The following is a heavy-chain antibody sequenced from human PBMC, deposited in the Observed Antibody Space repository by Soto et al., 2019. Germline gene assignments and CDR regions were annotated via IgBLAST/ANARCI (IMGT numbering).Heavy chain of an antibody. V-gene: IGHV3-23*01. D-gene: IGHD3-10*01. J-gene: IGHJ3*02. CDR1: VFTFSSYA. Sequence: PGGSLRLSCAASVFTFSSYAMSCVRQAPGKGLEWVSAISGSGGSTYYADSVKGRFTISRDNSKNTLYLQMNSLRAEDTAVYYCEKLSGDNVAFDIWGQGTMVTVSS. CDR3: EKLSGDNVAFDI. CDR2: ISGSGGST.